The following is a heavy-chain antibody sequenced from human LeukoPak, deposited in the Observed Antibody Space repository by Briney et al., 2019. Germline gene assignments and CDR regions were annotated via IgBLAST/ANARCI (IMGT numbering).Heavy chain of an antibody. CDR3: ARVGGACLDY. Sequence: SETLSLTCTVSGGSISSSSYYWGWIRQPPGKGLEWIGSIYYSGSTYYNPSLKSRVTISVDTSKNQFSLKLSSVTAADTAVYYCARVGGACLDYWGQGTLVTVSS. V-gene: IGHV4-39*07. D-gene: IGHD1-26*01. J-gene: IGHJ4*02. CDR2: IYYSGST. CDR1: GGSISSSSYY.